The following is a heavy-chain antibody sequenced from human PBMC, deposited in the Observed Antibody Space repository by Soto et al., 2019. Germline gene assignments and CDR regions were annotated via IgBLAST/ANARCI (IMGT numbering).Heavy chain of an antibody. CDR2: ISPTGNT. CDR3: AKGPSTGHADL. CDR1: TGYA. V-gene: IGHV3-23*01. D-gene: IGHD3-9*01. J-gene: IGHJ5*02. Sequence: PGGSLRLSCTALTGYAMGWVRRGPGKGLEWISTISPTGNTHYADSVEGRFTISRDDSKNTFYLQMNNLRADDTGVYYCAKGPSTGHADLWGQGTLVTVSS.